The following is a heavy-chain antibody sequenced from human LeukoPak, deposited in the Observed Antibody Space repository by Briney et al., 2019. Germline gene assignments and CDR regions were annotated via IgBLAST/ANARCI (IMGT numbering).Heavy chain of an antibody. CDR2: FDPEDGET. J-gene: IGHJ3*02. Sequence: ASVTVSCTVSGYTLTELSMHWVRQAPGKGREWMGGFDPEDGETIYAQKFRGRVTMTEDTSTDTAYMELSSLRSEDTAVYYCATDTYYYDSSGRDAFDIWGQGTMVTVSS. CDR1: GYTLTELS. V-gene: IGHV1-24*01. D-gene: IGHD3-22*01. CDR3: ATDTYYYDSSGRDAFDI.